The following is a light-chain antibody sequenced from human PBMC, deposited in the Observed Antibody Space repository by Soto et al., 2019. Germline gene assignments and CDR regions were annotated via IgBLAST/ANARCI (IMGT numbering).Light chain of an antibody. V-gene: IGLV2-14*01. J-gene: IGLJ3*02. CDR2: EVS. CDR1: SSDVGTYNY. CDR3: SSYTTGSTWV. Sequence: QSALTQPASVSGSPGQSITISCTGTSSDVGTYNYVSWYQQNPGKAPKLMIYEVSNRPSGVSNRFSGSKSGNTASLTISGLQAEDEADYYCSSYTTGSTWVFGGGTKLTVL.